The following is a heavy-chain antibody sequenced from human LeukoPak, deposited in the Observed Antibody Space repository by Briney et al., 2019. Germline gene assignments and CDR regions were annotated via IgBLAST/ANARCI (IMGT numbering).Heavy chain of an antibody. Sequence: GGSLRLSCAASGFTFSSYAMSWVRQAPGKGLGWVSAISGSGGSTYYADSVKGRFTVSRDNSKNTLYLQMNSLRAEDTAVYYCAKVFSYSSSSRGGYWGQGTLVTVSS. D-gene: IGHD6-6*01. J-gene: IGHJ4*02. CDR2: ISGSGGST. V-gene: IGHV3-23*01. CDR1: GFTFSSYA. CDR3: AKVFSYSSSSRGGY.